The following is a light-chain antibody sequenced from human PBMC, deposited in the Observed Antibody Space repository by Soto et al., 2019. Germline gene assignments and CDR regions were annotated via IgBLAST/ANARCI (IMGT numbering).Light chain of an antibody. CDR2: KAS. CDR1: QSISSW. Sequence: PSTLSASVGDRVTITCRASQSISSWLAWYQQKPGKAPKLLIYKASSLEGGVPSRFSGSGSGTDFTLTISSLQPDDFATYYCQQYHSYSLTFGGGT. V-gene: IGKV1-5*03. CDR3: QQYHSYSLT. J-gene: IGKJ4*01.